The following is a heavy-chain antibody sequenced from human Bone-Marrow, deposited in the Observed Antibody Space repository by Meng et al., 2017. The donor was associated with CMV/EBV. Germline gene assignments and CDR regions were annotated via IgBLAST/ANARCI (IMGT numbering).Heavy chain of an antibody. D-gene: IGHD2-2*01. J-gene: IGHJ4*02. CDR1: GFTFSSYA. CDR2: ISWNSGYI. Sequence: GGSLRLSCAASGFTFSSYAMHWVRQAPGKGLEWVSGISWNSGYIGYADSVKGRFTISRDNAKNSLFLQMNSLRAEDTALYYCAKGFCSSTSCYFYYWGQGTLVTVSS. V-gene: IGHV3-9*01. CDR3: AKGFCSSTSCYFYY.